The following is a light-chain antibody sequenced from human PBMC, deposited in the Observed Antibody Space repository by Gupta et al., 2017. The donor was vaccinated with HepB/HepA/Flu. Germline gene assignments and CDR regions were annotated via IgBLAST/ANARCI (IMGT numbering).Light chain of an antibody. J-gene: IGLJ2*01. CDR3: EAWEDSRSGLVL. CDR1: NSNIGTNY. Sequence: QSVLPQPPSASGTPGQRVTISCSGSNSNIGTNYVYWYQQLPAAAPKLLIFRNNKRRSGATARCSGSKSGTSAAMAISGLRAEEEADYYCEAWEDSRSGLVLFGGGTKVTVL. V-gene: IGLV1-47*01. CDR2: RNN.